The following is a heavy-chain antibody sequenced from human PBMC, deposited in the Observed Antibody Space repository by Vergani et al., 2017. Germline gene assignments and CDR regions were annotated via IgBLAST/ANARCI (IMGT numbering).Heavy chain of an antibody. CDR2: IYYSGST. V-gene: IGHV4-39*07. Sequence: QLQLQESGPGLVKPSETLSLTCTVSGGSISSSSYYWGWIRQPPGKGLEWIGSIYYSGSTNYNPSLKSRVTMSVDTSKNQFSLKLSSVTAADTAVYYYARVLWFGEFPIHNWFDPWGQGTLVTVSS. J-gene: IGHJ5*02. D-gene: IGHD3-10*01. CDR3: ARVLWFGEFPIHNWFDP. CDR1: GGSISSSSYY.